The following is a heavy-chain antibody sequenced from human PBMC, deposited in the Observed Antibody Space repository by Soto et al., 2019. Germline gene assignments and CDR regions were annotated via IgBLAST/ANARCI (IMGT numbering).Heavy chain of an antibody. Sequence: SETLSLTCTVSGGSIRTPDWWSWVRQTPEKGLEWIGEIYHSGTPNYNPSLKSRVSMSVDKSNNQFSLKLYSVTAADTAVYYCARATSVIGSEGAYVGSWFDPCGQG. CDR2: IYHSGTP. D-gene: IGHD5-12*01. CDR3: ARATSVIGSEGAYVGSWFDP. J-gene: IGHJ5*02. CDR1: GGSIRTPDW. V-gene: IGHV4-4*02.